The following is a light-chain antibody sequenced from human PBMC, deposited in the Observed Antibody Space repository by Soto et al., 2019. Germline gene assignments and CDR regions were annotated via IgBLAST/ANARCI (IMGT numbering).Light chain of an antibody. CDR2: DAS. J-gene: IGKJ3*01. V-gene: IGKV3-11*01. CDR3: QQRSNWPPNFT. Sequence: EIVLTQSPATLSLSPGEIATLSCRASQSVSSYLDWYQQKPGQAPRLLIYDASNRATGIPARFSGSGSGTDVTLTISSLEPEDLAVYYCQQRSNWPPNFTFGPGTKVDIK. CDR1: QSVSSY.